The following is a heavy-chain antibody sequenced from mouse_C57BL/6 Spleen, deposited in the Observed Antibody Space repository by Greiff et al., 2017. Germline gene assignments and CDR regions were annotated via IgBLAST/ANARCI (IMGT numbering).Heavy chain of an antibody. CDR2: IDPSDSYT. CDR3: AGSARDWDEGYAMDY. CDR1: GYTFTSYW. V-gene: IGHV1-59*01. Sequence: QVQLQQPGAELVRPGTSVKLSCKASGYTFTSYWMHWVKQRPGQGLEWIGVIDPSDSYTNYNQKFTGKATLTVDTSSSTAYMQLSSLTSEDSTVYYCAGSARDWDEGYAMDYWGQGTSVTVSS. D-gene: IGHD4-1*01. J-gene: IGHJ4*01.